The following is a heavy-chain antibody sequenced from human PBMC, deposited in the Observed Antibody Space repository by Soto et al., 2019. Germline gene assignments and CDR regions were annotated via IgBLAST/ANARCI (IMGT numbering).Heavy chain of an antibody. CDR1: GFTFDDFA. CDR2: INWSGGSS. V-gene: IGHV3-9*01. J-gene: IGHJ3*02. D-gene: IGHD6-13*01. CDR3: VKANDQQLVEGGPFDM. Sequence: EAQLVESGGGLVQPGRSLRLSCAASGFTFDDFAMHWVRQAPGRGLEWVSGINWSGGSSGYSDSVKGRFTISRDNAKNSLYLEMNSLRVEDTALFYCVKANDQQLVEGGPFDMCGQGTMVTVSS.